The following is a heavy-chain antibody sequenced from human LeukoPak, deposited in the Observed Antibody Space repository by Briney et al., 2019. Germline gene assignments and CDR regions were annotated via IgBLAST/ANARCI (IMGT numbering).Heavy chain of an antibody. Sequence: GGSLRLSCAASGFTFSSYAMHWVRQAPGKGLEWVSFIRFDGINKYYADSVKGRFTISRDNSKNTLYLQMNSLRAEDTAVYYCAKNDYGDYLPGDYWGQGTLVTVSS. CDR2: IRFDGINK. V-gene: IGHV3-30*02. CDR1: GFTFSSYA. J-gene: IGHJ4*02. CDR3: AKNDYGDYLPGDY. D-gene: IGHD4-17*01.